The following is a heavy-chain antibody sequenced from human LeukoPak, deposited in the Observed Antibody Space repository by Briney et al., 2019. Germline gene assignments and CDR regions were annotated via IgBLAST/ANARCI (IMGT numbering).Heavy chain of an antibody. V-gene: IGHV3-15*01. CDR2: IKSKTDGGTT. J-gene: IGHJ3*02. CDR3: TTESATRSRSGNDAFDI. CDR1: GFTFSNAW. Sequence: PGGSLRLSCAASGFTFSNAWMSWVRQAPGKGLEWVGRIKSKTDGGTTDYAAPVKGRFTNSKDDSKNPLYLQMNSLKTEDTAVYYCTTESATRSRSGNDAFDIWGQGTMVTVSS. D-gene: IGHD1-1*01.